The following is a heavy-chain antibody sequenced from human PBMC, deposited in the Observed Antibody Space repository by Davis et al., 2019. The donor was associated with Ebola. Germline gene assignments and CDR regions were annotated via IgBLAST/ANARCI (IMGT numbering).Heavy chain of an antibody. CDR3: ASTLGDYLSMYYYYGMDV. D-gene: IGHD4-17*01. Sequence: GESLKISCAASGFTFSSYSMNWVRQAPGKGLEWVSYISSSGSTIYYADSVKGRFTISRDNAKNSLYLQMNSLRAEDTAVYYCASTLGDYLSMYYYYGMDVWGKGTTVTVSS. CDR2: ISSSGSTI. CDR1: GFTFSSYS. J-gene: IGHJ6*04. V-gene: IGHV3-48*04.